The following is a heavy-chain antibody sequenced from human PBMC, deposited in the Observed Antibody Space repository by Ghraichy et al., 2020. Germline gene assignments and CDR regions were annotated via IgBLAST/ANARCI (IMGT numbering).Heavy chain of an antibody. CDR2: IIPIFGTA. CDR1: GGTFSSYA. CDR3: ARVFTMVQGPLDL. D-gene: IGHD3-10*01. V-gene: IGHV1-69*13. Sequence: SVKVSCKASGGTFSSYAISWVRQAPGQGLEWMGGIIPIFGTANYAQKFQGRVTITADESTSTAYMELSSLRSEDTAVYYCARVFTMVQGPLDLWGRGTLVTVSS. J-gene: IGHJ2*01.